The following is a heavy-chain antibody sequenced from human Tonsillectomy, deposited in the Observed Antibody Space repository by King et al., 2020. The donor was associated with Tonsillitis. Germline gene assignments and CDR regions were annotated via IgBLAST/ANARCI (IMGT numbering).Heavy chain of an antibody. J-gene: IGHJ3*02. CDR3: AKTDGSWSSDAFDI. CDR2: ISGSGGST. D-gene: IGHD3-10*01. Sequence: EVQLVESGGGLVQPGGSLRLSCAASGFTFSSYAMKWVRQAPGKGMEWVSAISGSGGSTYYADSVKGRFTTSRDNSKNTLFLQMNSLRAEDTSVYYCAKTDGSWSSDAFDIWGQGTMVTVSS. V-gene: IGHV3-23*04. CDR1: GFTFSSYA.